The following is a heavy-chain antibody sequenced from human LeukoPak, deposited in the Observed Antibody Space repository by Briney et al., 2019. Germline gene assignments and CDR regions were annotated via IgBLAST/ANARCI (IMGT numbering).Heavy chain of an antibody. CDR3: ATYRQVLLPFES. CDR2: IFPGGGEI. J-gene: IGHJ4*02. D-gene: IGHD2-8*02. V-gene: IGHV3-23*01. Sequence: GGSLRLSCAASGFTFSTFAMIWVRQPPGKGLEWVSSIFPGGGEIHYADSVRGRFTISRDNSKNTLSLQMNSLRAEDTAIYYCATYRQVLLPFESWGQGTLATVSS. CDR1: GFTFSTFA.